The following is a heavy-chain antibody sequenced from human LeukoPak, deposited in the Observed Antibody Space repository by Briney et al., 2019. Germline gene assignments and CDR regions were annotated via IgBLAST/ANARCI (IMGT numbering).Heavy chain of an antibody. CDR2: INPSGGST. CDR3: ARDYYYDSSPGGMDV. Sequence: ASVKVSCKASGYTFTSYYMHWVRQAPGQGLEWVGIINPSGGSTSYAQKFQGRVTMTRDTSTSTVYMELSSLRSEDTAVYYCARDYYYDSSPGGMDVWGQGTTVTVSS. J-gene: IGHJ6*02. D-gene: IGHD3-22*01. V-gene: IGHV1-46*01. CDR1: GYTFTSYY.